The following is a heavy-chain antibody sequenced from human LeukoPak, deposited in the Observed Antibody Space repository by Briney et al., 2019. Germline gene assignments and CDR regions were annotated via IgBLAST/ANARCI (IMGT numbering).Heavy chain of an antibody. V-gene: IGHV1-2*02. Sequence: ASVKVSCKVSGYTLTELSMHWVRQAPGQGLEWMGWINPNSGGTNYAQKFQGRVTMTRDTSISTAYMELSRLRSDDTAVYYCASGLGYCSSTSCYDYWGQGTLVTVSS. CDR1: GYTLTELS. CDR3: ASGLGYCSSTSCYDY. J-gene: IGHJ4*02. D-gene: IGHD2-2*01. CDR2: INPNSGGT.